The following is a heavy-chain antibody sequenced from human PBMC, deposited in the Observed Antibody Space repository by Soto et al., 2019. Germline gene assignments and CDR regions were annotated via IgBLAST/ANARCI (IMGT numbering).Heavy chain of an antibody. D-gene: IGHD3-10*01. CDR1: GFTFSSYG. CDR2: IWYDGSNK. J-gene: IGHJ3*02. V-gene: IGHV3-33*01. Sequence: GGSLRLSCAASGFTFSSYGMHWVRQAPGKGLEWVAVIWYDGSNKYYADSVKGRFTISRDNSKNTLYLQMNSLRAEDTAVYYCARELIGVWFGESEPAFDIWGQGTMVTVSS. CDR3: ARELIGVWFGESEPAFDI.